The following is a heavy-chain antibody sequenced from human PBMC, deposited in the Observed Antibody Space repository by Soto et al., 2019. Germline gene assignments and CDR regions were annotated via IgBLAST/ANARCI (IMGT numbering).Heavy chain of an antibody. CDR1: GFSLSTGGLG. J-gene: IGHJ6*02. CDR2: IYWDDDK. CDR3: VHSRCGGDCLRSYSSHYYYGMDV. V-gene: IGHV2-5*02. Sequence: QITLKESGPPLVKPTQTLTLTCTFSGFSLSTGGLGVGWIRQPPGEALEWLALIYWDDDKRYSPSLRSRLTITKDPSKTPVVLIMPNMDPVDTATYYCVHSRCGGDCLRSYSSHYYYGMDVWGQGTTVTVSS. D-gene: IGHD2-21*02.